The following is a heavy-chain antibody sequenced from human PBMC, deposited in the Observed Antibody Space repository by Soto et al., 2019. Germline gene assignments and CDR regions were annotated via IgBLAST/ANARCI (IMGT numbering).Heavy chain of an antibody. CDR2: IKEDGSDK. J-gene: IGHJ5*02. Sequence: EVHLVDSGGGLVQPGGSLRLSCVAAGFPFSSYWMSWVRQAPGKGLEWVANIKEDGSDKYYVDSVKGRFTISRDNAKNSLYLQMNCLRVDDTAVYYCVGVSLTGSWGQGTLVAVSS. V-gene: IGHV3-7*01. CDR1: GFPFSSYW. CDR3: VGVSLTGS. D-gene: IGHD3-9*01.